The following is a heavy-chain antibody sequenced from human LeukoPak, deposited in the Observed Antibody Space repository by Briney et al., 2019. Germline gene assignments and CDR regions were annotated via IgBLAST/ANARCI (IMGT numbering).Heavy chain of an antibody. D-gene: IGHD6-19*01. CDR2: ISGSGGST. Sequence: SGGSLRLSCAASGFTFSSYAMSWVRQAPGKGLEWVSAISGSGGSTYYADSVKGRFTISRDNSKNTLYLQMNSLRAEDAAVYYCANGGWLVNFDYWGQGTLVTVSS. J-gene: IGHJ4*02. V-gene: IGHV3-23*01. CDR3: ANGGWLVNFDY. CDR1: GFTFSSYA.